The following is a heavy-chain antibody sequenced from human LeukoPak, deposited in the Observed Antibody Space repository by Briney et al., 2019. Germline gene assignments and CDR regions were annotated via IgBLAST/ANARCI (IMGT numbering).Heavy chain of an antibody. CDR1: GFTFSDYW. V-gene: IGHV3-7*01. D-gene: IGHD6-13*01. Sequence: GGSLRLSCAVSGFTFSDYWMNWVRQAPGKLLEWVASIRQDGGEKSYVDSVKGRLTISRDNTKHSLYLQMSSLRAEDTGVYYCARDGTAAGLYFDLWGQGTLVTVSS. J-gene: IGHJ4*02. CDR3: ARDGTAAGLYFDL. CDR2: IRQDGGEK.